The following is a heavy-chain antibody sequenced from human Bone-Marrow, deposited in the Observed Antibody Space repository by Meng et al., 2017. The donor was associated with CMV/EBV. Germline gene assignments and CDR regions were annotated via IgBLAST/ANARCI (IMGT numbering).Heavy chain of an antibody. Sequence: GESLKISCAASGFTFSSYSMNWVRQAPGKGLEWVSSISSSSSYIYYADSVKGRFTISRDNAKNSLYLQMNSLRAEDTAVYYCESIRGYWGYFDYWGQGTLVTVSS. CDR2: ISSSSSYI. CDR3: ESIRGYWGYFDY. V-gene: IGHV3-21*01. CDR1: GFTFSSYS. D-gene: IGHD1-26*01. J-gene: IGHJ4*03.